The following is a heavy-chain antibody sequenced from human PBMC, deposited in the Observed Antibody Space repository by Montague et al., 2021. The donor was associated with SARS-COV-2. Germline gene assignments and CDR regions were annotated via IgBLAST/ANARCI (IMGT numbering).Heavy chain of an antibody. CDR3: ARIPYYIFTGFIYGVNV. V-gene: IGHV2-70*11. CDR1: GFSLSTSGMC. Sequence: PALVKPTQTLTLTCTFSGFSLSTSGMCVTWIRQPPGKALEWLARVDWDDDKYYSTSLKTRLTISKDTAKNQVVLTMTNMDPVDTATYYCARIPYYIFTGFIYGVNVWDRGTTGTVTS. D-gene: IGHD3-9*01. J-gene: IGHJ6*02. CDR2: VDWDDDK.